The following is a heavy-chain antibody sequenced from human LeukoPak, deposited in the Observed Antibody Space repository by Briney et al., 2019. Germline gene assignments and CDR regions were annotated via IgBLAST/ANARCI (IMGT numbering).Heavy chain of an antibody. CDR3: ARGPRGYYYETYPDAFDI. Sequence: SVKLSCKASAGTFTSYAISWVRHAPGQGLEWMGRIIAICGTANYAQKFQGRGTITTDESTSTAYMELSSLRSEDTAVYYCARGPRGYYYETYPDAFDIWGQGTMVTVSS. D-gene: IGHD3-22*01. CDR1: AGTFTSYA. CDR2: IIAICGTA. V-gene: IGHV1-69*05. J-gene: IGHJ3*02.